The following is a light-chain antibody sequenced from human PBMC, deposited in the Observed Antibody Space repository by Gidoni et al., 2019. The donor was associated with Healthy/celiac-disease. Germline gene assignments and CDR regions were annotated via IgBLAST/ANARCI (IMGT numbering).Light chain of an antibody. CDR3: QQRSNWPPGIT. V-gene: IGKV3-11*01. CDR1: QSVSRY. CDR2: DAS. Sequence: EIVLTQSPATLPLSPGERATLSCRASQSVSRYLAWYQQKPGQAPRLLIYDASNSATGIPARFSGSGSGTDFTLTISSLEPEDFAVYYCQQRSNWPPGITFGPGTKVDIK. J-gene: IGKJ3*01.